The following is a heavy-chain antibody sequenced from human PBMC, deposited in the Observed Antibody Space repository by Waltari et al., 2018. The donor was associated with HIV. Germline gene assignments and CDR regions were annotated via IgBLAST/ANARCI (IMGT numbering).Heavy chain of an antibody. CDR3: ARVGCPEHSCDWWASAERSYYYYMDV. Sequence: EVQLVESGGGLVQPGGSLRLSCAASGFPFSGYWMTWVRQAPGKGLEWVANIKQDGSEKYYVDSVKGRFTISRDNAKNSLYLQMNSLRAEDTAVYYCARVGCPEHSCDWWASAERSYYYYMDVWGKGTTVTVSS. D-gene: IGHD2-8*02. CDR2: IKQDGSEK. CDR1: GFPFSGYW. J-gene: IGHJ6*03. V-gene: IGHV3-7*01.